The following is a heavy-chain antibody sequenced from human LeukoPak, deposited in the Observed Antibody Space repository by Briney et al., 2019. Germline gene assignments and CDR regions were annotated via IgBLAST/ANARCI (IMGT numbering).Heavy chain of an antibody. CDR3: ARLSIHLGQPTF. CDR1: GYSISSGYY. CDR2: IYHSGST. D-gene: IGHD2/OR15-2a*01. V-gene: IGHV4-38-2*01. Sequence: SETLSLTCAVSGYSISSGYYWGWIRQPPGKGLEWIGSIYHSGSTYYNPSLKSRVTISVDTSKNQFSLKLSSVTAADTAMYYCARLSIHLGQPTFWGQGTLVTVSS. J-gene: IGHJ4*02.